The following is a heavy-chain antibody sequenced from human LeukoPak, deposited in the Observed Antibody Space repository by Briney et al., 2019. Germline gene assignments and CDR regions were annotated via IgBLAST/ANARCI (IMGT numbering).Heavy chain of an antibody. D-gene: IGHD3-3*01. CDR2: INHSGST. Sequence: SETLSLTCAVYGGSFSGYYWSWIRQPPGKGLEWIGEINHSGSTNYNPSLKSRVTISVDTSKNQFSLKLSSVTAADTAVYYCARGYYDFWSGYLNWFDPWGQGTLVTVSS. V-gene: IGHV4-34*01. CDR1: GGSFSGYY. J-gene: IGHJ5*02. CDR3: ARGYYDFWSGYLNWFDP.